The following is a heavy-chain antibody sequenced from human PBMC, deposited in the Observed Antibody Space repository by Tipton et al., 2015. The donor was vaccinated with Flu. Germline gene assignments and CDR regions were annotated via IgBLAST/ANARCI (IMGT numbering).Heavy chain of an antibody. CDR1: GGSISSSSYY. J-gene: IGHJ4*01. Sequence: LRLSCAVYGGSISSSSYYWGWIRQPPGKGLEWIGSIYYSGSTYYNPSLKSRVTISVDTSKNQFSLKLTSVTAADTAVYYCASKVANWGVWEPLDYWGHGTLVTVSS. CDR3: ASKVANWGVWEPLDY. CDR2: IYYSGST. D-gene: IGHD7-27*01. V-gene: IGHV4-39*07.